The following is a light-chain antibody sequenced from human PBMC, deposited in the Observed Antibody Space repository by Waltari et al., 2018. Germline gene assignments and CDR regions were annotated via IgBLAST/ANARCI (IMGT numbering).Light chain of an antibody. Sequence: IVLTQSPGTLSLSPGESATLSCRASQSVSSTSLAWYQQKPGQAPRLLMYGASTRTTGIPDRFAGSGSGTDFTLTISRLEPEDFAVYYCQQYGSSPFTFGQGTKLEI. CDR3: QQYGSSPFT. CDR2: GAS. V-gene: IGKV3-20*01. CDR1: QSVSSTS. J-gene: IGKJ2*01.